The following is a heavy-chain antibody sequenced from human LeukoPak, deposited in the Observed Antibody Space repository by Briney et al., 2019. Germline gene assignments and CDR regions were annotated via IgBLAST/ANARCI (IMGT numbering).Heavy chain of an antibody. CDR3: ARQTAMGRSGDY. J-gene: IGHJ4*02. V-gene: IGHV5-51*01. D-gene: IGHD5-18*01. CDR2: IDPSDSET. Sequence: GESLKISCKASGYSFTSYWIGWVRQMPGKGLEWMGIIDPSDSETRYTPSFQGQVTISVDKSLTTADLQWNSLKASDTAMYYCARQTAMGRSGDYWGQETLVTVSS. CDR1: GYSFTSYW.